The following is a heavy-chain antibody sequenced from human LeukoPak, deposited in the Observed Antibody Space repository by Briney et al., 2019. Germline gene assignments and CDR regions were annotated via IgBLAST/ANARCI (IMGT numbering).Heavy chain of an antibody. CDR1: GFTFSSYW. CDR2: SNSDGSST. CDR3: ARGRGLDI. J-gene: IGHJ3*02. Sequence: PGGSPRLSCATSGFTFSSYWMHWVRQAPGKGLVWVSRSNSDGSSTIYADSVKGRFTISRDNAKNTLYLQMNSLRAEGTAVYYCARGRGLDIWGQGTRVTVTS. V-gene: IGHV3-74*01.